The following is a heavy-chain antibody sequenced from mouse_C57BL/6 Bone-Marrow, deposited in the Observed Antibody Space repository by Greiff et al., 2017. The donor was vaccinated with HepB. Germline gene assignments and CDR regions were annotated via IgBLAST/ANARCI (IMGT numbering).Heavy chain of an antibody. V-gene: IGHV1-81*01. J-gene: IGHJ4*01. CDR2: IYPRSGNT. D-gene: IGHD1-1*01. Sequence: QVHVKQSGAELARPGASVKLSCKASGYTFTSYGISWVKQRTGQGLEWIGEIYPRSGNTYYNEKFKGKATLTADKSSSTAYMELRSLTSEDSAVYFCARGSSYTSYAMDYWGQGTSVTVSS. CDR1: GYTFTSYG. CDR3: ARGSSYTSYAMDY.